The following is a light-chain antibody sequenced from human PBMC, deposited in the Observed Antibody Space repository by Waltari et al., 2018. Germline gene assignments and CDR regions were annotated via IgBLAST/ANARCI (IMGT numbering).Light chain of an antibody. V-gene: IGKV3-20*01. CDR2: DAD. CDR1: EVCRRY. CDR3: QKYVNLPAT. J-gene: IGKJ1*01. Sequence: CSASEVCRRYLAWYQQKPGRAPGLLIYDADRRATGIPDRLSGSGSGTDFSLTISRLDPEDFAVYYCQKYVNLPATFGQGTKVEIK.